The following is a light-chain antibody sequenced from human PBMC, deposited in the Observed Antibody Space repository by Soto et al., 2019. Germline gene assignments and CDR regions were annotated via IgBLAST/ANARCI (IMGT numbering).Light chain of an antibody. CDR1: QSVSRH. J-gene: IGKJ4*01. CDR2: DAS. Sequence: EIVLTQSPATLSLSPGERATLSCRASQSVSRHLAWYQQKPGQAPRLLIYDASNRATGIPARFSGSGSGKELTLTIRSLEPEDFAVYYCQQRNNWPPVTFGGGTKVDIK. CDR3: QQRNNWPPVT. V-gene: IGKV3-11*01.